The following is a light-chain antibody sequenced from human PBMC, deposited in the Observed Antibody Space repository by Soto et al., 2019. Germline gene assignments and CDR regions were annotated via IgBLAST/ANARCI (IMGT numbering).Light chain of an antibody. CDR2: DVS. CDR3: SSYTSSSTVV. V-gene: IGLV2-14*01. J-gene: IGLJ2*01. Sequence: QSAVTQPASVSGSPGQSITMSCTGTSSDVGGYNYVSWYQQHPGKAPKLMIYDVSNRPSGVSNRFSGSKSGNTASLTISGLQAEDEAEYYCSSYTSSSTVVFGGGTQLTVL. CDR1: SSDVGGYNY.